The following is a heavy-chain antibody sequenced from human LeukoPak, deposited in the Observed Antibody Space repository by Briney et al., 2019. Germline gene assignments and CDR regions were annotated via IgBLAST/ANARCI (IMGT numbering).Heavy chain of an antibody. V-gene: IGHV3-23*01. Sequence: LSGGSLRLSCAASGFTFSSYAMSWVRQAPGKGLEWVSAISGSGGSTYYADSVKGRFTISRDNSKNTLYLQMNSLRAEDTAVYYCANLGIVVVTAIPVADAFDIWGQGTMVTVSS. J-gene: IGHJ3*02. D-gene: IGHD2-21*02. CDR3: ANLGIVVVTAIPVADAFDI. CDR2: ISGSGGST. CDR1: GFTFSSYA.